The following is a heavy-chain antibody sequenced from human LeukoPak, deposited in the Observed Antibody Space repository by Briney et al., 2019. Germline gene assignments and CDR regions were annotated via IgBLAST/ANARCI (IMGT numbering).Heavy chain of an antibody. CDR2: INPNSGGT. V-gene: IGHV1-2*02. CDR1: GYTFTGYY. J-gene: IGHJ4*02. Sequence: ASVKVSCKASGYTFTGYYIHWVRQAPGQGLEWLGWINPNSGGTNYAQKFQGRVTMTRDTSISTAYMELSRLRSDDTAVYYCARSLNWGLLFDYWGQGTLVTVSS. CDR3: ARSLNWGLLFDY. D-gene: IGHD7-27*01.